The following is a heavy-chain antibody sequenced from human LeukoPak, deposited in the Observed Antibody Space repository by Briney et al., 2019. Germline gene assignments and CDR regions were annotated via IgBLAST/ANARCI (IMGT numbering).Heavy chain of an antibody. CDR2: IYHSGST. V-gene: IGHV4-4*02. D-gene: IGHD4-23*01. Sequence: SETLSLTCAVSGGSISSSSGNCWTWVRQPPGKGLEWIGEIYHSGSTNYNPSLKSRVTMLLDKSKNQFSLKLSSVTAADTAVYYCARNGGNSDFDYWGQGTLVTVSS. CDR3: ARNGGNSDFDY. CDR1: GGSISSSSGNC. J-gene: IGHJ4*02.